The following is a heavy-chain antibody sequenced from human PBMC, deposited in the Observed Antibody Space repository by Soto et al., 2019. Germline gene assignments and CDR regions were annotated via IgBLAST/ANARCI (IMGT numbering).Heavy chain of an antibody. Sequence: PGGSLRLSCAASGFTFSSYAMSWVRQAPGKGLEWVSAISGSGGSTYYADSVKGRFTISRDNSKNTLYLQMNSLRAEDTAVYYCAKERTQPNWNPNWFDPWGQGTLVTVSS. CDR2: ISGSGGST. CDR3: AKERTQPNWNPNWFDP. V-gene: IGHV3-23*01. CDR1: GFTFSSYA. J-gene: IGHJ5*02. D-gene: IGHD1-1*01.